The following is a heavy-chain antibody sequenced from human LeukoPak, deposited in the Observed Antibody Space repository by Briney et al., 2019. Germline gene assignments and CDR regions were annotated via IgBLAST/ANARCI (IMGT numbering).Heavy chain of an antibody. CDR3: ARDLAAAGRDGYGY. Sequence: VASVKVSCKASGYTFTSYAMHWVRQAPGQRLEWMGWINAGNGNTKYSQKFQGRVTITRDTSASTAYMELSSLRSEDTAEYYCARDLAAAGRDGYGYWGQGTLVTVSS. D-gene: IGHD6-13*01. CDR1: GYTFTSYA. V-gene: IGHV1-3*01. J-gene: IGHJ4*02. CDR2: INAGNGNT.